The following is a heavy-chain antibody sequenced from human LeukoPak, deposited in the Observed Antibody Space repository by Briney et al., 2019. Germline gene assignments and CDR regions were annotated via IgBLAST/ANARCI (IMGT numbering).Heavy chain of an antibody. Sequence: PSETLSLTCAVYGGSFSGYYWSWIRQPPGKGLEWIGEINHSGSTNYNPSPKSRVTISVDTSKNQFSLKLSSVTAADTAVYYCASHQGDYGSGSRLDYWGQGTLVTVSS. CDR3: ASHQGDYGSGSRLDY. J-gene: IGHJ4*02. D-gene: IGHD3-10*01. V-gene: IGHV4-34*01. CDR1: GGSFSGYY. CDR2: INHSGST.